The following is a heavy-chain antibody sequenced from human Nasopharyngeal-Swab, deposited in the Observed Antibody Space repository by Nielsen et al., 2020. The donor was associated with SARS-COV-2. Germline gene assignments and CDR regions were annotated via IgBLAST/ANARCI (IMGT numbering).Heavy chain of an antibody. V-gene: IGHV3-30-3*01. Sequence: GGSLRLSCAASGFTFSSYAMHWVRQAPGKGLEWVAVISYDGSKKYYADSVKGRFTISRDNSKNTLYLQINSLRAEDTAVYYCARDQGSSWYTYYYYGMDVWGQGTTVTVSS. CDR1: GFTFSSYA. D-gene: IGHD6-13*01. J-gene: IGHJ6*02. CDR2: ISYDGSKK. CDR3: ARDQGSSWYTYYYYGMDV.